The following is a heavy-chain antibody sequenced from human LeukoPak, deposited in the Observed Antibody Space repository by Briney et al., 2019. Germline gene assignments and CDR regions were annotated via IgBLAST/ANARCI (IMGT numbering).Heavy chain of an antibody. D-gene: IGHD2-15*01. Sequence: GGSLRLSCAASGFTFSSYWMHWVRQAPGKGLEWVSTIRSSSAEMYYQTTLKGRFTISRDDAKNSLYLQMNSLRAEDTAVYYCARDYSGWSRDYWGQGTLVTVSS. CDR2: IRSSSAEM. J-gene: IGHJ4*02. CDR1: GFTFSSYW. V-gene: IGHV3-21*01. CDR3: ARDYSGWSRDY.